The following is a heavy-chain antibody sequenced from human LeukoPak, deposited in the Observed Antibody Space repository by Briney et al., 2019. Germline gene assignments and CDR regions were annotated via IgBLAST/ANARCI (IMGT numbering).Heavy chain of an antibody. CDR3: ARQEYSSSSHFDY. CDR1: GYSFTSYW. Sequence: GESLKISCKGSGYSFTSYWIGWVRQMPGKGLEWMGIIYPGDSDTRYSPSFQGTVTISADKSISTAYLQWSSLKASDTAMYYCARQEYSSSSHFDYWGQGTLVTVSS. CDR2: IYPGDSDT. D-gene: IGHD6-6*01. J-gene: IGHJ4*02. V-gene: IGHV5-51*01.